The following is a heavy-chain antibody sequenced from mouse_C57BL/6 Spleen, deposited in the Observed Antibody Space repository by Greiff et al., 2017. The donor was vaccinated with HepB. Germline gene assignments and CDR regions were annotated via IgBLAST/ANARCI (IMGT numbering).Heavy chain of an antibody. CDR1: GYTFTGYW. V-gene: IGHV1-9*01. D-gene: IGHD1-1*01. CDR2: ILPGSGST. Sequence: QVTLKVSGAELMKPGASVKLSCKATGYTFTGYWIEWVKQRPGHGLEWIGEILPGSGSTNYNEKFKGKATFTADTSSNTAYMQLSSLTTEDSAIYYCARARLLRMDYWGQGTSVTVSS. J-gene: IGHJ4*01. CDR3: ARARLLRMDY.